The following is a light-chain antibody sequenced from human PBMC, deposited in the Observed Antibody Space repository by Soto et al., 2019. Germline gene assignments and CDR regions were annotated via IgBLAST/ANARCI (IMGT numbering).Light chain of an antibody. CDR1: QDISNY. CDR2: DAS. J-gene: IGKJ5*01. CDR3: QQYDNLLIT. Sequence: DIQMTQSPSSLSASVGDRVTITCQASQDISNYLNWYQQKPGKATKLLIYDASNLETGVPSRFSGSGSGTDFTFTIRSLQPEDIATYYCQQYDNLLITFGQGTRLEIK. V-gene: IGKV1-33*01.